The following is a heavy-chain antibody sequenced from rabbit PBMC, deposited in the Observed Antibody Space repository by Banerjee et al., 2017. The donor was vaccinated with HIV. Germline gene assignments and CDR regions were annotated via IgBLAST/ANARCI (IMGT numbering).Heavy chain of an antibody. CDR3: AREGAAYAAYGDACL. V-gene: IGHV1S45*01. Sequence: QEQLEESGGDLVKPEGSLTLTCTASGFSLSSYVKCWVRQAPGKGLEWIACSYVDSSGNTYYANWAKGRFTISKTSSTTVTLQMTSLTAADTATYFCAREGAAYAAYGDACLWGPGTLVTVS. J-gene: IGHJ4*01. D-gene: IGHD6-1*01. CDR2: SYVDSSGNT. CDR1: GFSLSSYV.